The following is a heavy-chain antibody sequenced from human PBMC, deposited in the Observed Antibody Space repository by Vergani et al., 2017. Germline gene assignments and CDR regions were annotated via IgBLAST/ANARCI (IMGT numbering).Heavy chain of an antibody. CDR3: ARSPRGYTAMGTAYYYYMDV. J-gene: IGHJ6*03. V-gene: IGHV3-30-3*01. Sequence: VHLAESGGGFFQPGGSLRLSCAASGFTFSSYAMHWVRQAPGKGLEWVAVISYDGSNKYYADSVKGRFTISRDNSKNTLYLQMNSLRAEDTAVYYCARSPRGYTAMGTAYYYYMDVWGKGTTVTVSS. CDR2: ISYDGSNK. D-gene: IGHD5-18*01. CDR1: GFTFSSYA.